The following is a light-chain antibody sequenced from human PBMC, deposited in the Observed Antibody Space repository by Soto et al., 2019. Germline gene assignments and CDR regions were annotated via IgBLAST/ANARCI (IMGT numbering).Light chain of an antibody. J-gene: IGKJ2*01. Sequence: DIQMTQSPSTLSASIGDRVTITCRPSQSINNWLAWYQQKPGKAPKLLIYEASSLESGVPSRFSGSGSGTEFTLTISSLQPDDFGTYYCQQYNSFSGYTFGQGTKLEIK. CDR1: QSINNW. CDR3: QQYNSFSGYT. CDR2: EAS. V-gene: IGKV1-5*03.